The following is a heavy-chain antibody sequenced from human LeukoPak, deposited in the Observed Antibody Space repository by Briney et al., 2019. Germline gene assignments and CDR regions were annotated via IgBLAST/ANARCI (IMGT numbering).Heavy chain of an antibody. V-gene: IGHV1-18*01. CDR3: ARTDLRGSYYLPRP. CDR1: GHTFSSYG. J-gene: IGHJ5*02. Sequence: GASVKVSCKASGHTFSSYGISWVRQAPGQGLEWMGWITPYNGNTNYAQKLQGRVTMTTDTSTSTAYMELRSLRPDDTAVYYCARTDLRGSYYLPRPWGQGTLVTVSS. CDR2: ITPYNGNT. D-gene: IGHD1-26*01.